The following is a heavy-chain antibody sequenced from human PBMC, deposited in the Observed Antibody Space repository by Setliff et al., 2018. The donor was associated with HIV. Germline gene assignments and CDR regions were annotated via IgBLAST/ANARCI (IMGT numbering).Heavy chain of an antibody. D-gene: IGHD3-22*01. CDR1: GFSFTSYE. V-gene: IGHV3-48*03. J-gene: IGHJ2*01. CDR2: ISSSGSII. Sequence: GGSLRLSCAASGFSFTSYEMNWVRQAPGKGLEWVTYISSSGSIIYYADSVKSRFTISRDNANNSLYLQMNSLRAEDTAVYYCARDGGHYYDSSSPRGWYFDLWGRGTLVTVSS. CDR3: ARDGGHYYDSSSPRGWYFDL.